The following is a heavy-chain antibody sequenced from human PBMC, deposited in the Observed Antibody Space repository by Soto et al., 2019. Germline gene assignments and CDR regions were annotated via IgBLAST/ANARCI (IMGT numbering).Heavy chain of an antibody. CDR3: AVLMGVVRGRVDF. V-gene: IGHV3-23*01. J-gene: IGHJ4*02. D-gene: IGHD3-10*01. CDR2: ISGSGEST. CDR1: GFTFSDYV. Sequence: EVQLLESGGGLVQPGGSRRLSCAASGFTFSDYVMSWVRQTPGKGLEWVSAISGSGESTYFADSVTGRFTISRDNSKRTLFLQINSLKAEDTAVYYCAVLMGVVRGRVDFWGQGTLLSVSS.